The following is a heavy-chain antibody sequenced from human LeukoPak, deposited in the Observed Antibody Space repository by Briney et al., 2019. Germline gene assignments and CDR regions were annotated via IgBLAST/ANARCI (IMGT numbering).Heavy chain of an antibody. J-gene: IGHJ4*02. CDR1: GYTFTSYG. CDR2: ISAYSGNT. V-gene: IGHV1-18*01. Sequence: ASVKVSCKASGYTFTSYGISWVRQAPGQGLEWMGRISAYSGNTNYAQKLQGRVTMTTDTCTSTAYMELRSLRSDDTAVYYCARAGGGYSYGYSFDYWGQGTLVTVSS. CDR3: ARAGGGYSYGYSFDY. D-gene: IGHD5-18*01.